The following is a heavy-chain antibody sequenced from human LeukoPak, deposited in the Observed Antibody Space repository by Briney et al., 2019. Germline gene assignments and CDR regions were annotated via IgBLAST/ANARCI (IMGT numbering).Heavy chain of an antibody. Sequence: GGSLRLSCAASGFTFSTYWMSWVRQAPGKGLEWVANIKEDGSEINYADSVRGRFTISRDNDKNSLYLQMNSLRAEDTAVYYCARGYTCGYWGQGTLVIVSS. V-gene: IGHV3-7*04. CDR3: ARGYTCGY. CDR1: GFTFSTYW. CDR2: IKEDGSEI. D-gene: IGHD5-18*01. J-gene: IGHJ4*02.